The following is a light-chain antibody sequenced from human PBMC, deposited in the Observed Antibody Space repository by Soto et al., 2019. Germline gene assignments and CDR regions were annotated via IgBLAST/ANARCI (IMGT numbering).Light chain of an antibody. J-gene: IGLJ3*02. CDR2: QDT. CDR1: LLANKY. V-gene: IGLV3-27*01. Sequence: SYELIQPSSVSVSPGQTARITCSGDLLANKYARWFQQKPGQAPVLVMYQDTKRPSGIPERFSGSSSGTTVTLTISGAQVEDEADYYCYSAADTYLVFGGGTKLTVL. CDR3: YSAADTYLV.